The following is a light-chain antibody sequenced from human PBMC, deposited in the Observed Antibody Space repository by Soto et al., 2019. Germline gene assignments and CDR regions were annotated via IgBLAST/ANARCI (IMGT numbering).Light chain of an antibody. V-gene: IGLV2-14*01. CDR1: SSDIGSNNY. J-gene: IGLJ1*01. CDR2: EVS. CDR3: SSYTVNIVTLYV. Sequence: QSALTQPASVSGSPGQSITISCTGTSSDIGSNNYVSWYQQHPGKAPKVMIYEVSNRPSGVSNRFSGSKSGNTASLTISGLQAEDEADYYCSSYTVNIVTLYVFGTGTKLTVL.